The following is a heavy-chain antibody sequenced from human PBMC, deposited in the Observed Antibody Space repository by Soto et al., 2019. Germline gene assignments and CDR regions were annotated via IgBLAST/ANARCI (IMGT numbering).Heavy chain of an antibody. J-gene: IGHJ3*02. Sequence: GASVKVSCKASGYTFTGYYMHWVRQAPGQGLEWMGWINPNSGGTNYAQKFQGWVTMTRDTSISTAYMELSRLRSDDTAVYYCAXDRGTDGYSSSWDAFDIWGQGTMVTVSS. CDR1: GYTFTGYY. D-gene: IGHD6-13*01. V-gene: IGHV1-2*04. CDR3: AXDRGTDGYSSSWDAFDI. CDR2: INPNSGGT.